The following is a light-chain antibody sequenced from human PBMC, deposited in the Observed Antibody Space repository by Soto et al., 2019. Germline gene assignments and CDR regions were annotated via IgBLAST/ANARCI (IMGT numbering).Light chain of an antibody. CDR1: QSVSSN. V-gene: IGKV3-15*01. CDR2: GAS. CDR3: QQYGSSPWT. Sequence: EIVMTQSPATLSVSPGERATLSCRASQSVSSNLAWYKQKPGQAPRLIIYGASTRATGIPARVSGSGSGTDFTLTISRLEPEDFEVYYCQQYGSSPWTFGQGTKVDIK. J-gene: IGKJ1*01.